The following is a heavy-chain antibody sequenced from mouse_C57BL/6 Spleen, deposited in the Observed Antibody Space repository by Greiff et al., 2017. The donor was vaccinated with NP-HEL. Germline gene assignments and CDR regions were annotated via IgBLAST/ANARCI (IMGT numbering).Heavy chain of an antibody. CDR1: GFNFNDYY. CDR2: IDPEDGET. CDR3: ASLSNWDFDY. Sequence: VQLQQSGAELVKPGASVKLSCTASGFNFNDYYMHWVKQSTEQGLEWIGRIDPEDGETKYAAQFQGKATITADTSSNTAYLPLSSLTSEDTAVDYGASLSNWDFDYWGQGTTLTVSS. J-gene: IGHJ2*01. V-gene: IGHV14-2*01. D-gene: IGHD4-1*01.